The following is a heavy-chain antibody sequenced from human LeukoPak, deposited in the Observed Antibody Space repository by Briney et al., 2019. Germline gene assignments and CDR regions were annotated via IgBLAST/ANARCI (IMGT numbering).Heavy chain of an antibody. CDR3: ARGCMEWLFDPYFDY. Sequence: PSETLSLTCAVSGGSISSSNWWSWVRQPPGKGLEWIGYIYYSGSTYYNPSLKSRVTISVDTSKNQFSLKLSSVTAADTAVYYCARGCMEWLFDPYFDYWGQGTLVTVSS. V-gene: IGHV4-4*02. CDR1: GGSISSSNW. D-gene: IGHD3-3*01. CDR2: IYYSGST. J-gene: IGHJ4*02.